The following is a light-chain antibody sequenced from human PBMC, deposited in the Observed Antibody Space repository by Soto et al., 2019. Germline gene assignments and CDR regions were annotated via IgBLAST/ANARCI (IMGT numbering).Light chain of an antibody. J-gene: IGLJ2*01. CDR2: EVF. CDR1: SSDVGGYDS. Sequence: QSALTQPASVSGSPGQAITISGTGTSSDVGGYDSVSWYQQFPGKAPKLIIYEVFNRPSGVSNRFSGSKSDNTASLTISGLQAEDEADYYCTSYRSGSTPVVFGGGTKLTVL. V-gene: IGLV2-14*01. CDR3: TSYRSGSTPVV.